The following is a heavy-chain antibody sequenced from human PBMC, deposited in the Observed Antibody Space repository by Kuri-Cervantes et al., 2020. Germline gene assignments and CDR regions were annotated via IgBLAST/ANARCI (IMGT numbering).Heavy chain of an antibody. CDR1: GFTFSSYS. CDR3: AKDLYTSARKAIDY. D-gene: IGHD6-19*01. J-gene: IGHJ4*02. Sequence: GESLKISCEASGFTFSSYSMNWVRQAPGKGLEWVSIISTGSGFIKYADSVKGRFTISRGNSKNTLYLQMNSLRAEDTAVYHCAKDLYTSARKAIDYWGQGTLVTVSS. CDR2: ISTGSGFI. V-gene: IGHV3-21*04.